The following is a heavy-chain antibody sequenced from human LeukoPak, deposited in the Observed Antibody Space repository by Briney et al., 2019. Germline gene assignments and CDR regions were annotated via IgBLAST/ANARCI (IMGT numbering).Heavy chain of an antibody. CDR1: GDSVSSNSAA. Sequence: SQTLSLTCAISGDSVSSNSAAWNWIRQSPSRGLEWLGRTYYRSKWYNDYAVSVKSRITINPDTSKNQFSLQLNSVTPEDTAVYYCARDRVITIFGVVTCNWFDPWGQGTLVTVSS. CDR3: ARDRVITIFGVVTCNWFDP. CDR2: TYYRSKWYN. V-gene: IGHV6-1*01. D-gene: IGHD3-3*01. J-gene: IGHJ5*02.